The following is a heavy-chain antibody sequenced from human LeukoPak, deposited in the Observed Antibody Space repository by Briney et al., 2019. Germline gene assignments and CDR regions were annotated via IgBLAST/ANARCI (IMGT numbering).Heavy chain of an antibody. CDR1: GFTFSSYA. CDR2: ISGSGGST. Sequence: GGSLRLSCAASGFTFSSYAMSWGRQAPGKGLEWVSAISGSGGSTYYADSVKGRFTISRDNSKNTLYLQMNSLRAEDTAVYYCATRHGSGSLDYWGQGTLVTVSS. V-gene: IGHV3-23*01. CDR3: ATRHGSGSLDY. J-gene: IGHJ4*02. D-gene: IGHD3-10*01.